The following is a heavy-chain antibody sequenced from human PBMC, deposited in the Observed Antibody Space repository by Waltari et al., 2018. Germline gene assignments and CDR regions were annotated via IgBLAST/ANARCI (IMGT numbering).Heavy chain of an antibody. CDR1: GGSISTNNFY. J-gene: IGHJ6*03. V-gene: IGHV4-39*01. Sequence: QLQLQESGPGLVKSSETLSLICSVSGGSISTNNFYWGWIRQTPGKGLEWIGRVPYTGNPYYNPPLKLRVTISVDSSKNEFSLRLRSVTASDTAVYYCARLFNHYIDVWGRGTAVTVSS. CDR3: ARLFNHYIDV. CDR2: VPYTGNP.